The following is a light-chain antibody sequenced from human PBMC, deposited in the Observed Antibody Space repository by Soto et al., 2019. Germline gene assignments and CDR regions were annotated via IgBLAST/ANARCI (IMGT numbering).Light chain of an antibody. V-gene: IGKV3-15*01. CDR3: QQYNSWPPLT. J-gene: IGKJ4*01. CDR2: GAS. CDR1: QSIYSN. Sequence: EIVRTQSPATRSVSPGDRATLSCRASQSIYSNLAWYQQKPGQSPSLLIYGASNRATGIPARFSGSGSGIEFTLTISSLQSEDFAVYYSQQYNSWPPLTVGGGTKAEIK.